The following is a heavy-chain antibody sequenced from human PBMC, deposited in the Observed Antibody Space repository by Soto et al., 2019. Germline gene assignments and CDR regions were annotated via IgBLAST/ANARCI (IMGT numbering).Heavy chain of an antibody. CDR2: IYYSGST. Sequence: PSEIVSLTCTVSAGSISMYYWSWIRQPPGKGLEWIGYIYYSGSTNYNPSLKNRVTISVDTSKNQFSLKLSSVTAADTAVYYCARRYGLGFAFWGQGTLVTVSS. CDR3: ARRYGLGFAF. D-gene: IGHD3-10*01. V-gene: IGHV4-59*08. CDR1: AGSISMYY. J-gene: IGHJ4*02.